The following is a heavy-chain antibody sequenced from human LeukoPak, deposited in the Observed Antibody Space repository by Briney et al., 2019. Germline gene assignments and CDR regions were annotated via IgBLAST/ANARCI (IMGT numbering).Heavy chain of an antibody. Sequence: SETLSLTCTVSGGSISIYYWSWIRQPAGKGLEWIWRIYTSGSTNYNPSLKSRVTMSVDTFKNQFSLKLSSVTAADTAVYYCARGYSSGWPLDYYYYYMDVWGKGTTVTISS. CDR3: ARGYSSGWPLDYYYYYMDV. CDR2: IYTSGST. V-gene: IGHV4-4*07. D-gene: IGHD6-19*01. J-gene: IGHJ6*03. CDR1: GGSISIYY.